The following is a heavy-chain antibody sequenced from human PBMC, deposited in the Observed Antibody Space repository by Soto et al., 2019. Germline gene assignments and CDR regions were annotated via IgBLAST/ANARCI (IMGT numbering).Heavy chain of an antibody. D-gene: IGHD5-12*01. V-gene: IGHV4-61*01. Sequence: LSLTCTVSGGSVSSGSYYWSWIRQPPGKGLEWIGYIYYSGSTNYNPSLKSRVTISVDTSKNQFSLKLSSVTAADTAVYYCAREMATIRVFDYWGQGTLVTVSS. CDR3: AREMATIRVFDY. J-gene: IGHJ4*02. CDR2: IYYSGST. CDR1: GGSVSSGSYY.